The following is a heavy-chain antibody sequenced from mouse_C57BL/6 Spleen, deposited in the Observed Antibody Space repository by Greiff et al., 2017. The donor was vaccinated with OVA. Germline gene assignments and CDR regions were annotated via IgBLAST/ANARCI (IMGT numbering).Heavy chain of an antibody. CDR2: ISSGSSTI. D-gene: IGHD6-1*01. Sequence: EVKVVESGGGLVKPGGSLKLSCAASRFTFSDYGMHWVRQAPEKGLEWVAYISSGSSTIYYADTVKGRFTISRDNAKNTLFLQMTSLRSEDTAMYYCASASYAMDYWGQGTSVTVSS. J-gene: IGHJ4*01. CDR1: RFTFSDYG. CDR3: ASASYAMDY. V-gene: IGHV5-17*01.